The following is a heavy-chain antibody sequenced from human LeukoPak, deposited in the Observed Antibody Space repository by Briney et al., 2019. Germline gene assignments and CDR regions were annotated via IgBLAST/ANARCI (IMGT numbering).Heavy chain of an antibody. V-gene: IGHV3-21*01. CDR2: ISSSSSYI. D-gene: IGHD3-3*01. Sequence: GGSLRLSCAASGFTFSSYSMNWVRQAPGKGLEWVSSISSSSSYIYYADSVKGRFTISRDNAENSLYLQMNSLRAEDTAVYYCARVCGKTFWGGYFCYWGQGTLVTVSS. CDR3: ARVCGKTFWGGYFCY. J-gene: IGHJ4*02. CDR1: GFTFSSYS.